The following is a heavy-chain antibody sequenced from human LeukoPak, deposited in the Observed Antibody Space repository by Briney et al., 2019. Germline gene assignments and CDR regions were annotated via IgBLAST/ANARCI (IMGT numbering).Heavy chain of an antibody. Sequence: ASVTLSLSAAGYSFPCYYITWVRLAPGQGLEWMGIINPSGGSTSYAQKFQGRVTMTRDTSTSTVYMELSSLRSEDTAVYYFARDPVGARPYFNYWGDGTLVTVSS. CDR3: ARDPVGARPYFNY. J-gene: IGHJ4*03. V-gene: IGHV1-46*01. CDR1: GYSFPCYY. CDR2: INPSGGST. D-gene: IGHD1-26*01.